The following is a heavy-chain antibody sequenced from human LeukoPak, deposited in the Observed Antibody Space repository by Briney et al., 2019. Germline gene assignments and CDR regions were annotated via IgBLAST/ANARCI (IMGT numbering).Heavy chain of an antibody. CDR3: AKDRSSSHDAFDI. CDR2: ISSSGSTI. D-gene: IGHD6-6*01. CDR1: GFTFSDYY. V-gene: IGHV3-11*01. Sequence: PGGSLRLSCAASGFTFSDYYMSWIRQAPGKGLEWVSYISSSGSTIYYADSVKGRFTISRDNAKNSLYLQMNSLRAEDMALYYCAKDRSSSHDAFDIWGQGTMVTVSS. J-gene: IGHJ3*02.